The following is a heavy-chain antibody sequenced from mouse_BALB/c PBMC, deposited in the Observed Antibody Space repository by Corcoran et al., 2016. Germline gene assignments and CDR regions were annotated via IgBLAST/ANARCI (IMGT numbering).Heavy chain of an antibody. V-gene: IGHV11-2*02. D-gene: IGHD2-1*01. CDR3: MRYGNYWYFDV. CDR2: INSDGSAI. Sequence: EVQLLKTGGGLVQHGGSRGLSCEGSGFTFSGFWMSWVRQTPGKTLEWIGDINSDGSAINYAPSIKDRFTIFRDNDKSTLYLQLSNVRSEDTATYFCMRYGNYWYFDVWGAGTTVTVSS. CDR1: GFTFSGFW. J-gene: IGHJ1*01.